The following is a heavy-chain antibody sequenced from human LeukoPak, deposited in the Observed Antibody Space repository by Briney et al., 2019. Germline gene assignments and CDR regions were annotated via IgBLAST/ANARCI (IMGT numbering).Heavy chain of an antibody. V-gene: IGHV1-2*02. D-gene: IGHD2-2*01. Sequence: ASVKVSCKASGYTFTYYYMHWVRQAPGQGFEWMGWINPNDGDTNYAQKFQGRVTMTRDTSISTAHMGVSRLRSDDTAVYYCARANFLYCSSSTCLFDYWGQGTLVTVSS. CDR1: GYTFTYYY. CDR3: ARANFLYCSSSTCLFDY. CDR2: INPNDGDT. J-gene: IGHJ4*02.